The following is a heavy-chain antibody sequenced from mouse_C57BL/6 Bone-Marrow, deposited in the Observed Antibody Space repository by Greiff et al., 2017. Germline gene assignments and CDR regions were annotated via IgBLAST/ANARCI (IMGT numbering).Heavy chain of an antibody. CDR1: GYAFRSYW. CDR3: ARGAY. V-gene: IGHV1-80*01. CDR2: IFPGDGDT. Sequence: VQLQESGAELAKPGASVKISCKASGYAFRSYWMSWVKQRPGQGLEWIGQIFPGDGDTNYNGKFKGKATLTADKSSSTAYMQLSSLTSEDSAVYFCARGAYWGQGTLVTVSA. J-gene: IGHJ3*01.